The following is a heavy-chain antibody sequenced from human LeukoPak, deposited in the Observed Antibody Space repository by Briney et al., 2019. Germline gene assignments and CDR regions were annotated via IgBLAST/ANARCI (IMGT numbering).Heavy chain of an antibody. CDR3: ARGSDYGDY. J-gene: IGHJ4*02. V-gene: IGHV4-59*01. CDR1: GGSISSSY. D-gene: IGHD3-3*01. CDR2: MYYSGST. Sequence: PSETLSLTCTVSGGSISSSYWSWIRQPPGKGLEWIAYMYYSGSTNYNPSLKSRVTISINTSKNQFSLRLSSVTAADTAVYYYARGSDYGDYWGQGTLVTVSS.